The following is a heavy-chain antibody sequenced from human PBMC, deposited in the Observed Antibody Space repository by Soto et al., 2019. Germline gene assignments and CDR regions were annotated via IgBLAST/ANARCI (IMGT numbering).Heavy chain of an antibody. CDR2: VSSSSSYI. J-gene: IGHJ4*02. V-gene: IGHV3-21*01. CDR3: ARVDLYCSGGSGCFDY. CDR1: GFTFSSYS. Sequence: GGSLRLSCAASGFTFSSYSMNWVRQAPGKGLEWVSSVSSSSSYIYYADSVKGRFTISRDNAKNSLYLQMNSLRAEDTAVYYCARVDLYCSGGSGCFDYWGQGTLVTVSS. D-gene: IGHD2-15*01.